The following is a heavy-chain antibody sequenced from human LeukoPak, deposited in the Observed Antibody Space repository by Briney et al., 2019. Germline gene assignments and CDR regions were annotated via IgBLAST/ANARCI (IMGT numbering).Heavy chain of an antibody. CDR3: ALYSYGYRMIDY. J-gene: IGHJ4*02. D-gene: IGHD5-18*01. CDR1: GFSLSTSGVG. V-gene: IGHV2-5*02. CDR2: IYWDDDK. Sequence: SGPTLVNPTQTLTLTCTFSGFSLSTSGVGVGRIRQPPGKALEWLALIYWDDDKRYSPSLKSRLTITKDTSKNQVVLTMTNMDPVDTATYYCALYSYGYRMIDYWGQGTLVTVSS.